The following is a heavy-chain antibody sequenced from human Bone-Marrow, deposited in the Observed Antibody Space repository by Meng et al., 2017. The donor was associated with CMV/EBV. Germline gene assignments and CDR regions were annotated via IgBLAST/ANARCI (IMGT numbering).Heavy chain of an antibody. V-gene: IGHV1-18*01. CDR1: GYTFNSYG. CDR3: ARVYFETGTADY. J-gene: IGHJ4*02. D-gene: IGHD1-1*01. CDR2: ISAYNGNT. Sequence: ASVKVSCKASGYTFNSYGISWVRQAPGQGLEWMGWISAYNGNTNYAQKLQGRVTVTTDTSTSTAYMELRSLRSDDTAVYYCARVYFETGTADYWGQGTLVTVSS.